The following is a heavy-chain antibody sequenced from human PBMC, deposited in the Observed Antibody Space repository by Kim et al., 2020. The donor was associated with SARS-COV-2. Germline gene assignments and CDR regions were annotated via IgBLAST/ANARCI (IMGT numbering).Heavy chain of an antibody. CDR2: T. D-gene: IGHD3-10*01. CDR3: AKDRVGDDMDV. V-gene: IGHV3-23*01. Sequence: TYYADSGKGRFTISRDNSKNTLYLQMNSLRAEDTAVYYCAKDRVGDDMDVWGQGTTVTVSS. J-gene: IGHJ6*02.